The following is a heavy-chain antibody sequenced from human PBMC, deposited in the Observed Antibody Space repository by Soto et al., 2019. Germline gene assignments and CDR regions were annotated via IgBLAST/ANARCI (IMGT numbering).Heavy chain of an antibody. CDR1: GYTFTGYY. D-gene: IGHD3-3*01. CDR3: ARVGPISFFGVVPPSYVMAV. J-gene: IGHJ6*02. CDR2: INPNSGGT. Sequence: AAVTVSCKASGYTFTGYYMHWVRQAPGQGLEWMGWINPNSGGTNYAQKFQGRVTMTRDTSISTAYMELSRLRSDDTAVYYCARVGPISFFGVVPPSYVMAVSGQRTTGTVSS. V-gene: IGHV1-2*02.